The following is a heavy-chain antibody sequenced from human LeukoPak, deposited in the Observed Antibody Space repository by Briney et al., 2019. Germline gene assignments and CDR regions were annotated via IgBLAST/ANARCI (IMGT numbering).Heavy chain of an antibody. CDR3: ARGQYYDFWSGYHRFDY. D-gene: IGHD3-3*01. J-gene: IGHJ4*02. CDR2: IYTSGST. Sequence: SETLSITCTVSGGSISSYYWSWIRQPAGKGLEWIGRIYTSGSTNYNPSLKSRVTMSVDTSKNQFSLKLHSVTAADTAVYYCARGQYYDFWSGYHRFDYWGQGTLVTVSS. V-gene: IGHV4-4*07. CDR1: GGSISSYY.